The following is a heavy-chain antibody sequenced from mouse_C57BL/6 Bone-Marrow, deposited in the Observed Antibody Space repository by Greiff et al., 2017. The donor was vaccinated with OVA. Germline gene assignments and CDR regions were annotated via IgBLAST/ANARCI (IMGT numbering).Heavy chain of an antibody. CDR2: ISYSGST. J-gene: IGHJ1*03. Sequence: EVKLVESGPGMVKPSQSLSLTCTVTGYSITSGYDWHWIRNFSGNKLEWMGYISYSGSTNYNPSLKSRISITHDTSKNHFFLKLNSVTTEDTATYYCARRYSNFRYFDVWGTGTTVTVSS. CDR1: GYSITSGYD. D-gene: IGHD2-5*01. V-gene: IGHV3-1*01. CDR3: ARRYSNFRYFDV.